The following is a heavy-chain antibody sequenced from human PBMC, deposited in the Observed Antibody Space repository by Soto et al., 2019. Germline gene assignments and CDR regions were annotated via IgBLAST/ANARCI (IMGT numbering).Heavy chain of an antibody. V-gene: IGHV2-5*02. Sequence: QITLKESDPTLVKPTQTLTLTCTFSGFSLNTHAMGVGWIRQPPGKALAGLALIYWDDDKRYSPTLNSRLTITKDTSKNQVVLTMTNVDPVDTATYYCAHRMAVAGIATVDFWGQGTMVTVSS. CDR1: GFSLNTHAMG. J-gene: IGHJ3*01. D-gene: IGHD6-19*01. CDR3: AHRMAVAGIATVDF. CDR2: IYWDDDK.